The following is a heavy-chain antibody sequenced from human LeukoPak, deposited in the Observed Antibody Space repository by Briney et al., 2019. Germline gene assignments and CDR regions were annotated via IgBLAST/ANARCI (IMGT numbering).Heavy chain of an antibody. J-gene: IGHJ4*02. CDR3: ARLSGYGDYPQDNDY. V-gene: IGHV1-18*01. CDR1: GYTFTSYG. Sequence: GASVKVSCKASGYTFTSYGISWVRQAPGQGLEWMGWISAYNGNTNYAQKLQGRVTMTTDTSTSTAYMELRSLRSDDTAVYYCARLSGYGDYPQDNDYWGQGTLVTVSS. D-gene: IGHD4-17*01. CDR2: ISAYNGNT.